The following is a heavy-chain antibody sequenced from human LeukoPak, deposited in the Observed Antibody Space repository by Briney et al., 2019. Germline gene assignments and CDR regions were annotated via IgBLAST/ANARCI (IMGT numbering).Heavy chain of an antibody. Sequence: GGSLRLSCAASGFTFSSYAMSWVRQAPGKGLEWVSAISGSGGSTYYADSVKGRSTISRDNSKNTLYLQMNSLRAEDTAVYYCAKDMPPAVVVVVAATHPLSDWGQGTLVTVSS. D-gene: IGHD2-15*01. CDR3: AKDMPPAVVVVVAATHPLSD. CDR2: ISGSGGST. CDR1: GFTFSSYA. V-gene: IGHV3-23*01. J-gene: IGHJ4*02.